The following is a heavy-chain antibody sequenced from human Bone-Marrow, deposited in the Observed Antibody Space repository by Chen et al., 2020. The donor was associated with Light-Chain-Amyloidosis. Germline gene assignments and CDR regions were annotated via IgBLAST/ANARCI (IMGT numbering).Heavy chain of an antibody. Sequence: EVQLLESGGGLVQPGGSLRLSCSASGFPFSAYSMGWVRQAPGKGLEWVAAITGSDSATDYAESVRGRFAISRDNSMNTLYLQMNSLTSDDTAVYFCARRARISSGQFDIWGRGPWSPSPQ. V-gene: IGHV3-23*01. CDR2: ITGSDSAT. CDR3: ARRARISSGQFDI. CDR1: GFPFSAYS. J-gene: IGHJ4*02. D-gene: IGHD6-19*01.